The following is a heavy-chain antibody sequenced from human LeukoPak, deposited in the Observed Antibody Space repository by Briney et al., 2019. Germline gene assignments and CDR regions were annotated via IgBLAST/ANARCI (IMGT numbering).Heavy chain of an antibody. J-gene: IGHJ6*02. D-gene: IGHD3-16*01. V-gene: IGHV3-21*01. CDR2: IRGSSDHI. CDR1: GFTFSSYS. CDR3: ARGLFGYYGGDV. Sequence: GGSLTLSCAASGFTFSSYSMIWVRQAPGKGLEWVSSIRGSSDHIFYAHSVKGRFTMSRDNAKNSLYLQMNSLRAEDTAVYYCARGLFGYYGGDVWGQGTTVTVSS.